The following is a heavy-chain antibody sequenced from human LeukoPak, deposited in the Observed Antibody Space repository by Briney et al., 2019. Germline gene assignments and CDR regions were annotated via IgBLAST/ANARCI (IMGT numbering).Heavy chain of an antibody. Sequence: GGSLRLSCAASGFTFSSYGMHWVRQAPGKGLEWVAFIRYDGSNKYYADSVKGRFTISRDNSKNTLYLQMNSLRAEDTAVYYCVREYSSSSGRAFDMWGHGTMVTVSP. CDR2: IRYDGSNK. CDR1: GFTFSSYG. V-gene: IGHV3-30*02. J-gene: IGHJ3*02. D-gene: IGHD6-6*01. CDR3: VREYSSSSGRAFDM.